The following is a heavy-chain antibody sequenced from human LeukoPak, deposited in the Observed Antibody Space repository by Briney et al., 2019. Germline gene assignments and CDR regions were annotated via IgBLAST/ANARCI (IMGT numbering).Heavy chain of an antibody. CDR3: ARVKDSSGWYHFFDC. Sequence: GGSLRLSCAASGFTFSRYWIHWVRQAPGKGLVWISRINSDGSSTSYADSVKGRFTISRDNAKNTLYLQMNSLRAEDTAVYYCARVKDSSGWYHFFDCWGQGTLVTVSS. D-gene: IGHD6-19*01. V-gene: IGHV3-74*01. J-gene: IGHJ4*02. CDR2: INSDGSST. CDR1: GFTFSRYW.